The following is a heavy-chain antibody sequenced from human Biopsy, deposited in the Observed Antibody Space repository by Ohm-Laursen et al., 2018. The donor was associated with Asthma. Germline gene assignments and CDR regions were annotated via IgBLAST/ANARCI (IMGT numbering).Heavy chain of an antibody. J-gene: IGHJ5*02. CDR3: ARGQKSPGDRWFHP. Sequence: ASVKVSCKTSGYTFIGYHIHWVRQAPGQGLEWMGRINPNSGGTNYAQKFQGRVTMTSDTSISTAYMELSRLRSDDTALYYCARGQKSPGDRWFHPWGQGTLVTVSS. CDR2: INPNSGGT. D-gene: IGHD7-27*01. V-gene: IGHV1-2*06. CDR1: GYTFIGYH.